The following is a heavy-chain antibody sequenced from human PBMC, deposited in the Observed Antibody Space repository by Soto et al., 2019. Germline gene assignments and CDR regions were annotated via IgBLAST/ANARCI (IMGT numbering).Heavy chain of an antibody. V-gene: IGHV1-69*04. CDR3: ARDRGYSSSWSPYYYYMDV. CDR1: GGTFSSYT. Sequence: ASVKVSCKASGGTFSSYTISWVRQAPGQGLEWMGRIIPILGIANYAQKIQGRVTITADKSTSTAYMELSSLRSEDTAVYYCARDRGYSSSWSPYYYYMDVWGKGTTVTVSS. J-gene: IGHJ6*03. D-gene: IGHD6-13*01. CDR2: IIPILGIA.